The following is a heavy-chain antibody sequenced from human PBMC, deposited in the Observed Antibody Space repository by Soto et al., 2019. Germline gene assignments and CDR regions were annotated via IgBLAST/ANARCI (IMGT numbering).Heavy chain of an antibody. CDR3: ARARIPDAYDI. CDR2: INPNSGGP. V-gene: IGHV1-2*02. Sequence: QVHLVQSGAEVKKPGASVKVSCKASRDTFTGYYMHWGRQAPGQGLEWMGWINPNSGGPNYAQKFKGRVTMTRDTSISTVYMELSRLRSDDTAVYYCARARIPDAYDIWGQGTMVTVSS. CDR1: RDTFTGYY. J-gene: IGHJ3*02.